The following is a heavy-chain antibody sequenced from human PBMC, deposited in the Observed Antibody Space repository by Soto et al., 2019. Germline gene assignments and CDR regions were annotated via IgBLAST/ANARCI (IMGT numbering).Heavy chain of an antibody. J-gene: IGHJ4*02. D-gene: IGHD2-15*01. Sequence: QVQLQESGPGLVQPSQTLSLTCTVSGGSISSGGYYWSWIRQHPGKGLEWIGYIYYSGSTYYNPSLKSRVTISVDTSKNQFSLKLSSVTAADTAVYYCARDRTPDCSGGSCYVDYWGQGTLVTVSS. V-gene: IGHV4-31*03. CDR2: IYYSGST. CDR1: GGSISSGGYY. CDR3: ARDRTPDCSGGSCYVDY.